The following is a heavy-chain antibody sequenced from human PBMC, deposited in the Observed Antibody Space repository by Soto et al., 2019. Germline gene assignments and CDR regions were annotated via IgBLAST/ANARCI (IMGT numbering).Heavy chain of an antibody. CDR2: ISYDGSNK. D-gene: IGHD3-3*01. V-gene: IGHV3-30-3*01. J-gene: IGHJ6*02. CDR3: ARDLKLIFSVVIIGGPKYQYYYGMDV. Sequence: WGALRLFCAAAVLTFSSYAMHWVRQAPSKGLEGLAVISYDGSNKYYADTVKGRFTISRNNSNNTLYLKMNSLRAEDTAVYYCARDLKLIFSVVIIGGPKYQYYYGMDVWGQGNTVTVSS. CDR1: VLTFSSYA.